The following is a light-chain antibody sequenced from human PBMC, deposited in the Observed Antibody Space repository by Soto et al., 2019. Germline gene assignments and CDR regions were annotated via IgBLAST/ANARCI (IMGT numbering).Light chain of an antibody. CDR2: GAS. J-gene: IGKJ4*01. CDR3: QQYGSSPPVT. V-gene: IGKV3-15*01. Sequence: EIVMTQSPATLSVSPGERATLSCRASQSVSSNLAWYQQKPGQAPSLLIYGASTRATGTPARFSGSGSGTEFTLTISSLQSEDFAVYYCQQYGSSPPVTFGGGTKVDIK. CDR1: QSVSSN.